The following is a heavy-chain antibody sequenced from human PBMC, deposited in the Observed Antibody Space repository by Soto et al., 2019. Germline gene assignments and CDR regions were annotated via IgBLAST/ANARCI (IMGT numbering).Heavy chain of an antibody. CDR1: GFTFSSYG. V-gene: IGHV3-30*18. D-gene: IGHD3-22*01. CDR2: ISYDGSNK. CDR3: AKNHRTYYYDGSGYYEYYLDY. Sequence: QVQLVESGGGVVQPGRSLRLSCAASGFTFSSYGMHWVRQAPGKGLEWVAVISYDGSNKYYADSVKGRFTISRDNSKNALYLQMNSLRAEDTAVYYCAKNHRTYYYDGSGYYEYYLDYWGEGTLVTVAS. J-gene: IGHJ4*02.